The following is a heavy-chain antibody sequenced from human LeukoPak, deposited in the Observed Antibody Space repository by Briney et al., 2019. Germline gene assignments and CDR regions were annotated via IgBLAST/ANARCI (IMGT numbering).Heavy chain of an antibody. J-gene: IGHJ5*02. V-gene: IGHV4-39*01. CDR1: GSSISSSPYY. CDR3: ARHGWSYAAATYYAFDP. CDR2: ISHTGST. Sequence: PSETLSLTCTVSGSSISSSPYYWGWIRQPPGKGLEWIGSISHTGSTYHNPSLKSRVIISVDMSTNQFSLRLTAVTAADTAVFYCARHGWSYAAATYYAFDPWGQGTLVTVSS. D-gene: IGHD3-10*01.